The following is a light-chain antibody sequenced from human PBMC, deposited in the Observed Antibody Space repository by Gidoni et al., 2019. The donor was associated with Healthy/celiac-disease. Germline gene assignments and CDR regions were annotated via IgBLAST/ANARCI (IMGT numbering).Light chain of an antibody. CDR3: QQYNNWRWT. CDR1: QSVSSN. V-gene: IGKV3-15*01. Sequence: ELVMTQSPATLSVSPGERATLSCRASQSVSSNSAWYQQKPGQAPRLLIYGASTRATGIPARFSGSGSGTEFTLTISSLQSEDFAVYYCQQYNNWRWTFGQGTKVEIK. J-gene: IGKJ1*01. CDR2: GAS.